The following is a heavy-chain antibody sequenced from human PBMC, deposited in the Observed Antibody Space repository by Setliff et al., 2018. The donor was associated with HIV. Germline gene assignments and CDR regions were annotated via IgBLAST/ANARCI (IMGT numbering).Heavy chain of an antibody. D-gene: IGHD4-4*01. J-gene: IGHJ6*03. CDR2: IYYSGST. CDR3: VRASHMTPGNLLHSTGPYYSYYMDV. CDR1: GGSISSYY. V-gene: IGHV4-59*08. Sequence: PSETLSLTCKVSGGSISSYYWSWIRQPPGKGLEWIGYIYYSGSTNYNPSLKSRVTISVDTSKNQFSLKLTSVTAADTASYYCVRASHMTPGNLLHSTGPYYSYYMDVWGRGTTVTVSS.